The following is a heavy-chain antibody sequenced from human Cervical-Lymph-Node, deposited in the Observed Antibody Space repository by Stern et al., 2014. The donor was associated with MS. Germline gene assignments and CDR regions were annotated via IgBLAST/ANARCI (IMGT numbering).Heavy chain of an antibody. D-gene: IGHD6-19*01. V-gene: IGHV1-2*02. CDR3: ARDRAGWGTGSEY. CDR1: GYSFTGYY. CDR2: INPKSGGT. J-gene: IGHJ4*02. Sequence: QVQLVQSGAEVKKPGASVKVSCTPSGYSFTGYYMHWVRQAPGQGLEWMGWINPKSGGTKYAQKFQGRVTMTRDTSLTSAYMELTRLSSDDTAVYYCARDRAGWGTGSEYWGQGTQVTVSS.